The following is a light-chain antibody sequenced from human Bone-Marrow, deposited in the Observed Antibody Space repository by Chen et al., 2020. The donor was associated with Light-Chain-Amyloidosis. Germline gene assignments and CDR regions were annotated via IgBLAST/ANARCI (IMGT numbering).Light chain of an antibody. CDR2: DDS. J-gene: IGLJ3*02. CDR1: NIGSTS. Sequence: SSVLTQPSSVSLAPGQPATIACGGNNIGSTSVHWYQQTPGQAPLLVVYDDSDRPSGIPERLSGSNSGNTATLTISRVEAGDEADYYCQVWDRSSDRPVFGGGTKLTVL. V-gene: IGLV3-21*02. CDR3: QVWDRSSDRPV.